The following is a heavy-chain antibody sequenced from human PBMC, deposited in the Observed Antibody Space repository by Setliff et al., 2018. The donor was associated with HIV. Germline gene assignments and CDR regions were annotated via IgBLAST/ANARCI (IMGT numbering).Heavy chain of an antibody. CDR1: GFTFDDYA. V-gene: IGHV3-9*01. J-gene: IGHJ5*02. Sequence: GRSRRLSCTASGFTFDDYAMHWVRQAPGKGLEWVSGISWNSGSIGYAGSVKGRFTISREKDKNSLYLQMNSLRSEDTALYYCAKAPNRYSPLDWFDPWGQGTLVTVSS. CDR2: ISWNSGSI. D-gene: IGHD5-18*01. CDR3: AKAPNRYSPLDWFDP.